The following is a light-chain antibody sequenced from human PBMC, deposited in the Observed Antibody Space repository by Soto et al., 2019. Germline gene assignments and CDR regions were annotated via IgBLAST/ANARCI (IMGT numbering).Light chain of an antibody. CDR2: EGS. CDR1: SSDIGSYNL. CDR3: SSYAGSDIPVV. J-gene: IGLJ2*01. V-gene: IGLV2-23*01. Sequence: QSALTQPGSVSGSPGQSITISCSGTSSDIGSYNLVSWYQQHPGKAPKLIIFEGSRLPSGVSSRFSGSKSGNTASLTISGLRAEDEADYFCSSYAGSDIPVVFGGGTKLTVL.